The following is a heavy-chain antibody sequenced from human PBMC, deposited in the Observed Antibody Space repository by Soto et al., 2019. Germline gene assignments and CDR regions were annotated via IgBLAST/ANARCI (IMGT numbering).Heavy chain of an antibody. D-gene: IGHD3-22*01. CDR1: GFTFNTFA. CDR3: AKVVYERSVNDAVDI. CDR2: ITVDGGST. V-gene: IGHV3-23*01. J-gene: IGHJ3*02. Sequence: PGGSLRLSCAASGFTFNTFALTWVRQAPGKGLEWVSSITVDGGSTYYVDSVKGRFTVSRDNSKNTLYLQMDSLRAEDTAVHYWAKVVYERSVNDAVDIWSQGTMVTVSS.